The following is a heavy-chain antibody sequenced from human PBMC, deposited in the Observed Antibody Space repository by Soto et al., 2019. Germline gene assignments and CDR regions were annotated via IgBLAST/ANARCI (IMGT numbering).Heavy chain of an antibody. D-gene: IGHD3-22*01. CDR1: GYTLTELS. Sequence: ASVKVSCKVSGYTLTELSMHWVRQAPGKGLEWMGGFDPEDGETIYAQKFQGRVTMTEDTSTDTAYMELSSLRSEDTAVYYCATDILGGYYDSSGYYDWFDPWGQGTLVTSPQ. J-gene: IGHJ5*02. CDR3: ATDILGGYYDSSGYYDWFDP. CDR2: FDPEDGET. V-gene: IGHV1-24*01.